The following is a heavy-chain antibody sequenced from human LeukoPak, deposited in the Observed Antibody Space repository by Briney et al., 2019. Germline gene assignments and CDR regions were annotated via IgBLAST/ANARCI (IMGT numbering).Heavy chain of an antibody. J-gene: IGHJ5*02. Sequence: ASVKVSCKASGYTFTSYGISWVRQAPGQGLEWMGWISAYNGNTNYAQKLQGRVTMTTDTSTSTAYMELRSLRSDDTAVYYCARDLPLFRASGAGDWFDPWGQGTLVTVSS. CDR1: GYTFTSYG. V-gene: IGHV1-18*01. D-gene: IGHD3-10*01. CDR2: ISAYNGNT. CDR3: ARDLPLFRASGAGDWFDP.